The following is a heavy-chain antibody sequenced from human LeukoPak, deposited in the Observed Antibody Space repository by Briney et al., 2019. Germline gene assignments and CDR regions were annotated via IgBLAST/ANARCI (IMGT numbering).Heavy chain of an antibody. CDR3: ARVGDYYDSSGYYYPLYYYYYMDV. CDR1: GDSISSHY. Sequence: SETLSLTCTVSGDSISSHYWSWIRQPPGKGLEWIGYIYYSGSTNYNPSLKSRVTISVDTSKNQFSLKLSSVTAADTAVYYCARVGDYYDSSGYYYPLYYYYYMDVWGKGTTVTASS. V-gene: IGHV4-59*11. D-gene: IGHD3-22*01. J-gene: IGHJ6*03. CDR2: IYYSGST.